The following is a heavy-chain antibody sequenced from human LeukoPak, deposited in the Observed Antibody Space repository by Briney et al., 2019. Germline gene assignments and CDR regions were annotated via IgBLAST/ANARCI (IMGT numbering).Heavy chain of an antibody. D-gene: IGHD5-12*01. CDR2: INSDGSSR. Sequence: GGSLRLSCAASGFTFSNYWMHWVRQAPGKGLVWVSRINSDGSSRSYADSVKGRFTISRDNAKNTLYLQMNSLRAEDTAVYYCARDSGYSGYDRFDYWGQGTLVTVSS. CDR1: GFTFSNYW. J-gene: IGHJ4*02. CDR3: ARDSGYSGYDRFDY. V-gene: IGHV3-74*01.